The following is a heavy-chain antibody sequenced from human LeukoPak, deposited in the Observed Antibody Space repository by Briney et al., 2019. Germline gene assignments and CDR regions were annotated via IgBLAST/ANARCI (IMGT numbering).Heavy chain of an antibody. J-gene: IGHJ4*02. CDR1: GFTFSSYA. V-gene: IGHV3-23*01. CDR2: ISGSGGST. CDR3: AKVQWLVPTFDY. D-gene: IGHD6-19*01. Sequence: PGRSLRLSCAASGFTFSSYAMSWVRQAPGKGLEWVSAISGSGGSTYYADSVKGRFTISRDNSKNTLYLQMNSLRAEDTAVYYCAKVQWLVPTFDYWGQGTLVTVSS.